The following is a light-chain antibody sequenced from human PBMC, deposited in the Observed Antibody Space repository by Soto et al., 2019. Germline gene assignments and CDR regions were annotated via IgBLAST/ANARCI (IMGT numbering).Light chain of an antibody. CDR3: QQYNNWPPYT. Sequence: EIGMTQSPVTLSVSPGERATLSCRASQSVSSNLAWYQQKPGQAPRLLIYGAYTRATGIPARFSGSGSGTEVTLTISSLQSEDFAIYYCQQYNNWPPYTFGQGTKLEIK. V-gene: IGKV3-15*01. CDR2: GAY. J-gene: IGKJ2*01. CDR1: QSVSSN.